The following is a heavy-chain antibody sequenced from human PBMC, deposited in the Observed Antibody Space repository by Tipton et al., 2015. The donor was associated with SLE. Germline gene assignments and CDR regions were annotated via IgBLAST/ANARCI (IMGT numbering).Heavy chain of an antibody. CDR1: GGFISSYY. CDR3: ARARSSWPGNYFYGMDV. Sequence: TLSLTCTVSGGFISSYYWSWIRQPPGKGLDWIGYIYYCGSTNYNPSLKSRVTISVDTSKNQFSLKLSSVTAADTAVYYCARARSSWPGNYFYGMDVWGQGTTVTVSS. CDR2: IYYCGST. D-gene: IGHD6-13*01. V-gene: IGHV4-59*01. J-gene: IGHJ6*02.